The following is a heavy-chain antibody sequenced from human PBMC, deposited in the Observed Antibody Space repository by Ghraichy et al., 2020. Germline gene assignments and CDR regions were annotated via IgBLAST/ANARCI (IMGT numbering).Heavy chain of an antibody. D-gene: IGHD3-22*01. CDR1: GFTFSSYS. V-gene: IGHV3-21*01. CDR3: ARETLINYYDSSGYVDY. Sequence: GGSLRLSCAASGFTFSSYSMNWVRQAPGKGLEWVSSISSSSSYIYYADSVKGRFTISRDNAKNSLYLQMNSLRAEDTAVYYCARETLINYYDSSGYVDYWGQGTLVTVSS. J-gene: IGHJ4*02. CDR2: ISSSSSYI.